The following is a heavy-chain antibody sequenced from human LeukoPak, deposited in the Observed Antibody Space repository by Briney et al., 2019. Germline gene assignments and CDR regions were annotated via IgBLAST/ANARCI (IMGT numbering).Heavy chain of an antibody. CDR2: IIPILGIA. J-gene: IGHJ3*02. Sequence: SVKVSCKASGGTFSSYAISWVRQAPGQGLEWMGRIIPILGIANFAQKFQGRVTITADKSTSTAYMELSSLRSEDTAVYYCARVEITIFGGDAFDIWGQGKMVTVSS. CDR1: GGTFSSYA. CDR3: ARVEITIFGGDAFDI. V-gene: IGHV1-69*04. D-gene: IGHD3-3*01.